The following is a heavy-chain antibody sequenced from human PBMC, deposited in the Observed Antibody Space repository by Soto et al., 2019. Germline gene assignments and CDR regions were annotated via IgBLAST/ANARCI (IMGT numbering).Heavy chain of an antibody. CDR1: GGSISTYY. CDR3: ARDRWFDS. CDR2: VHYSGTT. V-gene: IGHV4-59*01. Sequence: QVQLQESGPGLVKPSETLSLTCTVSGGSISTYYWSWIRQPPGKRLEWIGYVHYSGTTIYNPSLKSRVIISLDTSKNQLSLQLSSVTAADTAVYYSARDRWFDSWGQGTLVTVSS. J-gene: IGHJ5*01.